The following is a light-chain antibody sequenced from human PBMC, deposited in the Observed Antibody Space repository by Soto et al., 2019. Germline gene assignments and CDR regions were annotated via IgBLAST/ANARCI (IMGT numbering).Light chain of an antibody. V-gene: IGLV1-40*01. CDR1: GPTTGAGYD. CDR2: GNS. CDR3: QSYDSSLSGYVV. Sequence: QSVLTQPPSVSGPPGRRATISSLGAGPTTGAGYDINWYHQLPGTAPKLLIYGNSNRPSGVPDRFSGSKSGTSASLAITGLQAEDEADYYCQSYDSSLSGYVVFGGGTQLTVL. J-gene: IGLJ2*01.